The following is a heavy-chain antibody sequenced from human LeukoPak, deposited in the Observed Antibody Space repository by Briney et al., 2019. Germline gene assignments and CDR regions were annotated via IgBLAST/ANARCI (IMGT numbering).Heavy chain of an antibody. CDR3: AKDRGATDPDAFDI. CDR2: IYYSGST. Sequence: SETLSLTCTVSGGSISSGGYYWSWIRQHPGKGLEWIGYIYYSGSTYYNPSLKSRVTISVDTSKNQFSLKLSSVTAADTAVYYCAKDRGATDPDAFDIWGQGTMVTVSS. CDR1: GGSISSGGYY. D-gene: IGHD1-26*01. J-gene: IGHJ3*02. V-gene: IGHV4-31*03.